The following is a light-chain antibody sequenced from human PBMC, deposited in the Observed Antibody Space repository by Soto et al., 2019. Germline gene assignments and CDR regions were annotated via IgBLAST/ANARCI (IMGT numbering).Light chain of an antibody. CDR1: QSVSSN. CDR2: GAS. CDR3: QQYNDWPPRWT. Sequence: EIVMTQSPATLSVSPGERATLSCRARQSVSSNLAWYQQKPGQAPRLLIYGASTRTTGIPTRFSGGGSGTEFTLTISSLQSEDFAVYYCQQYNDWPPRWTFGQGTKVEIK. J-gene: IGKJ1*01. V-gene: IGKV3-15*01.